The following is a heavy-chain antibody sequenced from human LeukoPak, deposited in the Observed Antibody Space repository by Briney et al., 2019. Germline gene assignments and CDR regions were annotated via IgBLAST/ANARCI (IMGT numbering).Heavy chain of an antibody. CDR2: IYYSGST. V-gene: IGHV4-59*01. CDR3: AGGTTFWYGKYDY. CDR1: GGSISSYY. Sequence: SETLSLTCTVSGGSISSYYWSWIRQPPGKGLEWIGYIYYSGSTNYNPSLKSRVTISVDTSKNQFSLKLSSVTAADTAVYYCAGGTTFWYGKYDYWGQGTLVTVSS. D-gene: IGHD1-14*01. J-gene: IGHJ4*02.